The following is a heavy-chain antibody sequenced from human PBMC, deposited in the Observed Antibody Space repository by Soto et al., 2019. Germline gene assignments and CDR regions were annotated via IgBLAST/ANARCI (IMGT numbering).Heavy chain of an antibody. CDR1: GGSISSGGYY. D-gene: IGHD3-22*01. CDR3: ARYCRYYYDSSGSHWYFAL. CDR2: IYYSGST. V-gene: IGHV4-31*03. Sequence: LSLTCTVSGGSISSGGYYWSWIRQHPGKGLEWIGYIYYSGSTYYNPSLKSRVTISVDTSKNQFSLKLSSVTAADTAVYYCARYCRYYYDSSGSHWYFALWGRGTLVT. J-gene: IGHJ2*01.